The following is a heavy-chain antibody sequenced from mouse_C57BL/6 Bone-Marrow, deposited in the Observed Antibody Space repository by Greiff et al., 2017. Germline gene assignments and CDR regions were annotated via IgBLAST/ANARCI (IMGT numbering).Heavy chain of an antibody. CDR2: IDPRSGST. Sequence: QVQLQQSGAELARPGASVKMSCKASGYTFTSYGISWVKQRTGQGLEWIGEIDPRSGSTYYNEKFKGKATLTADKSSSTAYMELRSLTSEESAVYFCAGNYYDGSSFCDDWGQGTTLTVSA. CDR3: AGNYYDGSSFCDD. V-gene: IGHV1-81*01. CDR1: GYTFTSYG. D-gene: IGHD1-1*01. J-gene: IGHJ2*01.